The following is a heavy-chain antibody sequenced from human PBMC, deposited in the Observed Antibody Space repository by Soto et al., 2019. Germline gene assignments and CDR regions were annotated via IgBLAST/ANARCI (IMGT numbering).Heavy chain of an antibody. D-gene: IGHD7-27*01. CDR1: GDSISSSVW. CDR3: ARKAWVRFDY. J-gene: IGHJ4*02. Sequence: SETLSLTCAVSGDSISSSVWWTWVRQPPGKGLEWIGEVFHSGDTYFNPSLRSRVAMSVDKSTNEFSLKVTSVTAADTAIYYCARKAWVRFDYWGQGALVTVSS. CDR2: VFHSGDT. V-gene: IGHV4-4*02.